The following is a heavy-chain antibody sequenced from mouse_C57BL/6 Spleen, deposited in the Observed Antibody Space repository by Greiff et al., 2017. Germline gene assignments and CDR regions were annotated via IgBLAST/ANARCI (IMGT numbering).Heavy chain of an antibody. J-gene: IGHJ4*01. CDR1: GFSLTSYG. CDR3: ARPQLGRGYAMDD. D-gene: IGHD4-1*02. CDR2: IWSDGST. V-gene: IGHV2-6*03. Sequence: QVQLKASGPGLVAPSQSLSITCTVSGFSLTSYGVHWVRQPPGKGLEWLVVIWSDGSTTYNSALKSRLSISKDNPKRQVFVKMNSIHPDDTAMYYCARPQLGRGYAMDDWGQGTSVTVSS.